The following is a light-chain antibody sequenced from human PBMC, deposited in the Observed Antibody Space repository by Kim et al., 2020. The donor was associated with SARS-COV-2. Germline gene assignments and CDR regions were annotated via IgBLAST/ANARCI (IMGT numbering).Light chain of an antibody. J-gene: IGLJ2*01. CDR2: GKN. CDR1: SLRSYY. V-gene: IGLV3-19*01. Sequence: GQTVRVTCQGDSLRSYYASWYQQKPGQAPVLVIYGKNNRPSGIPDRFSGSSSGNTASLTISGAQAEDEADYYCNSRDSSGNHLVFGGGTQLTVL. CDR3: NSRDSSGNHLV.